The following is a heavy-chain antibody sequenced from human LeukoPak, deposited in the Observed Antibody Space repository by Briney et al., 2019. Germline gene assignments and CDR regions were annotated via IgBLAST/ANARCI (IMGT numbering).Heavy chain of an antibody. CDR2: ISYDGSNK. J-gene: IGHJ5*02. Sequence: ALRLSCAASGFTFSSYAMHWVRQAPGKGLEWVAVISYDGSNKYYADSVKGRFTISRDNSKNTLYLQMNSLRAEDTAVYYCARDIGATNWFDPWGQGTLVTVSS. V-gene: IGHV3-30*04. CDR1: GFTFSSYA. D-gene: IGHD1-26*01. CDR3: ARDIGATNWFDP.